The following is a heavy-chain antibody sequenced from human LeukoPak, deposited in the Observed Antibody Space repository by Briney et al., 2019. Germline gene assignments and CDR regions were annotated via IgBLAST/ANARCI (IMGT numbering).Heavy chain of an antibody. Sequence: SVKVSCKASGGTFSSYAISWVRQAPGQGLEWMGGIIPIFGTANYAQKFQGRVTMTEDTSTDTAYMELSSLRSEDTAVYYCATVSSYYYYGMDVWGQGTTVTVSS. J-gene: IGHJ6*02. V-gene: IGHV1-69*06. CDR2: IIPIFGTA. D-gene: IGHD6-13*01. CDR3: ATVSSYYYYGMDV. CDR1: GGTFSSYA.